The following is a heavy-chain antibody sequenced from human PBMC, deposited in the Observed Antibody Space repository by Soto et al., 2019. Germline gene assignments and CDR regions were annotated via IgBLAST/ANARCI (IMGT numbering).Heavy chain of an antibody. D-gene: IGHD1-26*01. CDR2: LYHSGTT. CDR1: GGPLSTGGHF. CDR3: ARVVSGSHFEQ. J-gene: IGHJ4*02. V-gene: IGHV4-31*03. Sequence: QVQLEESGPGLVKASQTLSLTCTVSGGPLSTGGHFWSWIRQHPGRGLEWIGYLYHSGTTHYNECLKRRVLTSVVTSKIQFSLKLSSVTAAETAVYYCARVVSGSHFEQRGQGTLVTVSS.